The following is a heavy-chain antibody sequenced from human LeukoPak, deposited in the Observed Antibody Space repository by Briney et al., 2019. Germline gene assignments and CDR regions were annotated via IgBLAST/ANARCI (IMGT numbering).Heavy chain of an antibody. V-gene: IGHV4-34*01. CDR2: INHSGST. CDR1: GGSFSGYY. Sequence: PSETLSLTCAVYGGSFSGYYWSWIRQPPGKGLEWIGEINHSGSTNYNPSLKSRVTISVDTSKNQFSLKLSSVTAADTAVYYCARSHYYDSSGYLPWGQGTLVTVSS. D-gene: IGHD3-22*01. CDR3: ARSHYYDSSGYLP. J-gene: IGHJ5*02.